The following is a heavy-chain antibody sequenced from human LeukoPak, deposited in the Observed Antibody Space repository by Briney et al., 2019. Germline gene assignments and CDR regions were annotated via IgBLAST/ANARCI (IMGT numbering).Heavy chain of an antibody. D-gene: IGHD6-6*01. CDR3: ARRTGSSMGSYYSYYMDV. J-gene: IGHJ6*03. CDR2: TYWRSKRSN. CDR1: VDSVLSSSPP. V-gene: IGHV6-1*01. Sequence: QTLALTRAISVDSVLSSSPPWNWITQSPSRGLVWLERTYWRSKRSNEYAESLSHRLTINPDTYKNQYSLQMNSVTPEDTAVYYCARRTGSSMGSYYSYYMDVWGSGTTVTVSS.